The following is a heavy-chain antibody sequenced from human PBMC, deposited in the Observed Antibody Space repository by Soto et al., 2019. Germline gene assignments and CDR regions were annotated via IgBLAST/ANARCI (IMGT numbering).Heavy chain of an antibody. CDR1: GGSISSSSYY. CDR2: IYYSGST. J-gene: IGHJ5*02. Sequence: QLQLQESGPGLVKPSETLSLTCTVSGGSISSSSYYWGWIRQPPGKGLEWIGSIYYSGSTYYNPSLKSRVTISVDTSKNQFSLKLSSVTAADTAVYYCARRVYSSSWYIALNENWFDPWGQGTLVTVSS. D-gene: IGHD6-13*01. V-gene: IGHV4-39*01. CDR3: ARRVYSSSWYIALNENWFDP.